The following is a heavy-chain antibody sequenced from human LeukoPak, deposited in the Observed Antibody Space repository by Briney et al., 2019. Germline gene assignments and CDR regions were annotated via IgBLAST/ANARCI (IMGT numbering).Heavy chain of an antibody. CDR1: GYTFTGYY. Sequence: ASVKVSCKASGYTFTGYYMHWVRQAPGQGLEWMGIINPSGGSTSYAQKFQGRVTMTRDTSTSTVYMELSSLRSEDTAVYYCARVRGVGATKVSAFDIWGQGTMVTVSS. D-gene: IGHD1-26*01. CDR2: INPSGGST. J-gene: IGHJ3*02. V-gene: IGHV1-46*01. CDR3: ARVRGVGATKVSAFDI.